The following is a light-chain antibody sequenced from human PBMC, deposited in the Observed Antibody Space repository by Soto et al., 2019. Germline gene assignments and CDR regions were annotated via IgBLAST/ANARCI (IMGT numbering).Light chain of an antibody. V-gene: IGKV1-13*02. J-gene: IGKJ3*01. CDR2: DAS. CDR1: QGISSA. CDR3: KNFNGYPLT. Sequence: AIQLTQSPSSLSASVGDRVTITCRASQGISSALAWYQQKPGKAPKLLIYDASSLESGVPSRFSGGVSGTFFTLTISSLQTEVFATYYCKNFNGYPLTFAPGTKGVI.